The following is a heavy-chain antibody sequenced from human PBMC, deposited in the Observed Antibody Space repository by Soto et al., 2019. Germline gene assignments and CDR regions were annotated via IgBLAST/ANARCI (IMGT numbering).Heavy chain of an antibody. D-gene: IGHD3-9*01. V-gene: IGHV4-4*07. CDR2: IYTSGST. CDR3: ARDRAEYYDILTPTQWGWFDP. J-gene: IGHJ5*02. Sequence: QVQLQESGPGLVKPSETLSLTCTVSGGSISSYYWSWIRQPAGKGLEWIGRIYTSGSTNYNPSLKGRVTMSVYTSKNQFSLKLSSVTAADTAVYYCARDRAEYYDILTPTQWGWFDPWGQGTLVTVSS. CDR1: GGSISSYY.